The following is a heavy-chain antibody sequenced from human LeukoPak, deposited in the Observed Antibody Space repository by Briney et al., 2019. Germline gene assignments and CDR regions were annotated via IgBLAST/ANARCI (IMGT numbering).Heavy chain of an antibody. CDR1: GFTFSRYE. V-gene: IGHV3-48*03. D-gene: IGHD6-6*01. CDR3: ARYSRWGTGNWYFDL. Sequence: GGSLRLSCAGSGFTFSRYEMNLVRQAPGKGLEWLSYVSTTGDITHYADSVTGRFTISRDNAENALHLQMNSLRVEDTAIYYCARYSRWGTGNWYFDLWGRGTLVTVSS. J-gene: IGHJ2*01. CDR2: VSTTGDIT.